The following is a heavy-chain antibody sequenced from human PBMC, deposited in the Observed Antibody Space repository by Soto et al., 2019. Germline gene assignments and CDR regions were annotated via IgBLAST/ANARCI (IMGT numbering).Heavy chain of an antibody. Sequence: PSETLSLTCAVYGGSFSGYYWSWIRQPPGKGLEWIGEINHSGSTNYNPSLKSRVTISVDTPKNQFSLKLSSVTAADTAVYYCASRYSSGFDYWGQGTLVTVSS. CDR2: INHSGST. D-gene: IGHD6-19*01. J-gene: IGHJ4*02. CDR1: GGSFSGYY. CDR3: ASRYSSGFDY. V-gene: IGHV4-34*01.